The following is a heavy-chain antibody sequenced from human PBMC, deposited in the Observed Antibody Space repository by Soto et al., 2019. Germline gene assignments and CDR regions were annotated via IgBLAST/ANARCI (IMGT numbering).Heavy chain of an antibody. CDR3: ARQIYDSDTGPNFQYYFDS. CDR2: VYPDDSDT. D-gene: IGHD3-22*01. CDR1: GYNFINHW. V-gene: IGHV5-51*01. J-gene: IGHJ4*02. Sequence: GESLKISCKGSGYNFINHWIAWVRQMPGKGLEWMGIVYPDDSDTRYSPSFRGHVTISATKSITTVFLQWSSLRASDTAMYYCARQIYDSDTGPNFQYYFDSWGQGTPVTVSS.